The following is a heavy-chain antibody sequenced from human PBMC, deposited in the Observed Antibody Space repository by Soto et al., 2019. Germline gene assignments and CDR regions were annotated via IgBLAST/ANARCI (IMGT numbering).Heavy chain of an antibody. D-gene: IGHD6-19*01. CDR3: AKDQGMAVACYGPIFDQ. CDR1: GFSLSNYG. CDR2: ISYDGSNK. Sequence: QVHLVESGGGVVQPGRSLRLSCTAPGFSLSNYGMHWVRQAPGKGLEWVAVISYDGSNKFYVDSVKGRFTFTRDNSKNTLYLQMDSLTAEDTAVYYCAKDQGMAVACYGPIFDQWGQGTLVTVSS. V-gene: IGHV3-30*18. J-gene: IGHJ4*02.